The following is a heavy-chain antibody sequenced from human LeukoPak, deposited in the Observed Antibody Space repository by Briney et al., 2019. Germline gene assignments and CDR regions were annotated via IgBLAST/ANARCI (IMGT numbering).Heavy chain of an antibody. J-gene: IGHJ5*02. CDR3: AKFPSYDFWSGYSRNWFDP. V-gene: IGHV3-23*01. D-gene: IGHD3-3*01. CDR2: ISGSGGST. Sequence: GGSLRLSCAASGFTFSSCAMSWVRQAPGKGLEWVSAISGSGGSTYYADSVKGRFTISRDNSKNTLYLQMNSLRAEDTAVYYCAKFPSYDFWSGYSRNWFDPWGQGTLVTVSS. CDR1: GFTFSSCA.